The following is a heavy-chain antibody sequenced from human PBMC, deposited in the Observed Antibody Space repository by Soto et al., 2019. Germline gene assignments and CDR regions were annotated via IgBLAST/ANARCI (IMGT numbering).Heavy chain of an antibody. Sequence: SETLSLTCTGSGGSITSSYCSWIRRPPGKGLEWIAYIYDTGISGYTPSTSYNPSLKSRVTMSVDTSKSQFSLKLTSVTAADKAVYYCARGQCAFLYYGLDVWGQGTTVTVSS. CDR1: GGSITSSY. CDR2: IYDTGISGYTPST. CDR3: ARGQCAFLYYGLDV. V-gene: IGHV4-59*01. J-gene: IGHJ6*02.